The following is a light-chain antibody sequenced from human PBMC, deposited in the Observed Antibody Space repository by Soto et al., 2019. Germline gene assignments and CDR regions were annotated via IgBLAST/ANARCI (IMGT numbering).Light chain of an antibody. V-gene: IGKV3D-20*02. CDR2: DAS. CDR1: QTVRNNY. J-gene: IGKJ1*01. Sequence: EFVLTQSPGTLSLSPGERATLSCRASQTVRNNYLAWYQQKPGQAPRLLIYDASSRATGIPDRFSGGGSGTDFTLTISRLEPEDFAVYYCQQRSNWPPTFGQGTNVDIK. CDR3: QQRSNWPPT.